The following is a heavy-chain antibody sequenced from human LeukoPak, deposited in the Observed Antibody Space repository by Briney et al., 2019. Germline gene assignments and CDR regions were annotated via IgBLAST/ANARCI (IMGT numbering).Heavy chain of an antibody. CDR3: ARERFGEFEPLDV. Sequence: SETLPPTCTVSGGSISSYYWSWIRQPPGKGLEWIGYIYYSGSTDYNPSLKSRVTISVDTSKNQFSLKLSSVTAADTAVYYCARERFGEFEPLDVWGKGTTVTVSS. D-gene: IGHD3-10*01. J-gene: IGHJ6*04. V-gene: IGHV4-59*01. CDR1: GGSISSYY. CDR2: IYYSGST.